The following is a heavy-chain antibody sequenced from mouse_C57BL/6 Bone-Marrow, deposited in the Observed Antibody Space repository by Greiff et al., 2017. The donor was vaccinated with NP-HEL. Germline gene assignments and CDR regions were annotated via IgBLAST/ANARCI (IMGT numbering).Heavy chain of an antibody. CDR3: ASHPNWEGKNYYAMDY. V-gene: IGHV4-1*01. J-gene: IGHJ4*01. Sequence: EVQLQESGGGLVQPGGSLKLSCAASGIDFSRYWMSWVRRAPGKGLEWIGEINPDSSTINYAPSLKDKFIISRDNAKNTLYLQMSKVRSEDTALYYCASHPNWEGKNYYAMDYWGQGTSVTVSS. D-gene: IGHD4-1*01. CDR2: INPDSSTI. CDR1: GIDFSRYW.